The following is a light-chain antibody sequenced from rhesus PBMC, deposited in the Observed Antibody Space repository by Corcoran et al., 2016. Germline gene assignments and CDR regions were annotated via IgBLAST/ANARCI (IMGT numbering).Light chain of an antibody. V-gene: IGKV1-33*02. CDR3: QQHNSFPLT. J-gene: IGKJ4*01. CDR1: QGIGIY. CDR2: AAS. Sequence: DIQMTQSPSSLPASVGDTVTITCQASQGIGIYVAWYQQKPGKAPKALIYAASNLQGGVPSRFSGMGCGTYFHLTIGSLLPEAFATYYYQQHNSFPLTFGGGAKVGIE.